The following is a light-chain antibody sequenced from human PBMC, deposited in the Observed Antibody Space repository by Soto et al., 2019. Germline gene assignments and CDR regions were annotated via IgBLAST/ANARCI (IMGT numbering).Light chain of an antibody. CDR2: EAS. J-gene: IGKJ5*01. Sequence: DIQLTQSPSLLSASILYIVTITFRSSHDIITFLAWYQQKPGKAPKLLIYEASTLQSGVPSRFSGSGSGTEFTLTISGLLPEDFAAYHCQKLYTLPFNFGQGTRLEIK. CDR1: HDIITF. CDR3: QKLYTLPFN. V-gene: IGKV1-9*01.